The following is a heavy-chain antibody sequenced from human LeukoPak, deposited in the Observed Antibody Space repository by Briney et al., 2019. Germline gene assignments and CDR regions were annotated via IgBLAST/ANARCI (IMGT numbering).Heavy chain of an antibody. V-gene: IGHV3-7*01. J-gene: IGHJ3*02. CDR3: ARDMGYYDVLTNYYRDEDAFDI. Sequence: GSLRLSCAASGVTFSNYWMTWVRQAPGKGLEWVASIKQDGSEKYYVDSVKGRFTISRDNDKNSLYLQMNSLRAEDTAVYYCARDMGYYDVLTNYYRDEDAFDIWGQGTMVIVSS. D-gene: IGHD3-9*01. CDR1: GVTFSNYW. CDR2: IKQDGSEK.